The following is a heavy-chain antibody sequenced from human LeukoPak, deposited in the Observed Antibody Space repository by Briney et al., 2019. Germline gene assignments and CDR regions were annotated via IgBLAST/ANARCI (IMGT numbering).Heavy chain of an antibody. D-gene: IGHD2-21*02. CDR2: IFSNDEK. CDR1: GFSLSNARMG. J-gene: IGHJ5*02. V-gene: IGHV2-26*01. CDR3: ARSRIAYCGGDCSGAVWFDP. Sequence: ESGPTLVNPTETLTLTCTVSGFSLSNARMGVSWIRQPPGKALECLAHIFSNDEKSYSTSLKSRLTISKDTSKSQVVLTMTNMDPVDTATYYCARSRIAYCGGDCSGAVWFDPWGQGTLVTVSS.